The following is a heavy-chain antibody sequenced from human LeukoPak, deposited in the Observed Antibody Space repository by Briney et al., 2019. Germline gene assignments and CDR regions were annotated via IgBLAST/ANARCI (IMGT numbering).Heavy chain of an antibody. CDR2: ISNTGAT. CDR3: ARGSDSYGYPYYYYYYMDV. CDR1: GVSISSHS. J-gene: IGHJ6*03. D-gene: IGHD5-18*01. Sequence: SETLSLTCSVSGVSISSHSWSWVRQPPGEGLESIGYISNTGATHYNPSLRSRVSISVDTSRNEVSLRLTSVTAADTAVYHCARGSDSYGYPYYYYYYMDVWGEGTTVAVSS. V-gene: IGHV4-59*11.